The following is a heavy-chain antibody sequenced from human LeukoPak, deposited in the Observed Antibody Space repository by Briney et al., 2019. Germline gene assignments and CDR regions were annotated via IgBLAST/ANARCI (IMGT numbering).Heavy chain of an antibody. D-gene: IGHD5-24*01. J-gene: IGHJ4*02. V-gene: IGHV1-24*01. CDR3: ARSGRDGYNYGFSTPIDY. CDR2: FDPEVGET. Sequence: ASVKVSCKVSGYTLTELSMHWVRQAPGKGLEWMGGFDPEVGETIYAQKFRGRVTMTEDTSPDTAYMELSSLRSEDTAVYYCARSGRDGYNYGFSTPIDYWGQGTLVTVSS. CDR1: GYTLTELS.